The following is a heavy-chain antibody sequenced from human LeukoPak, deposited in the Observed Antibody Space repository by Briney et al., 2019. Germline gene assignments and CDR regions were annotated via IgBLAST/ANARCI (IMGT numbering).Heavy chain of an antibody. V-gene: IGHV5-51*01. Sequence: GESLKISCTASGYRFTNYWIGWVRQMPGKGLEWMTIIYPGDSETRYSPSFQGQVTISADKSIGTMYLQWSSLKASDTAMHYCARALRTGQGDYVPVLWGQGTLVIVPS. CDR1: GYRFTNYW. D-gene: IGHD4-17*01. CDR3: ARALRTGQGDYVPVL. J-gene: IGHJ4*02. CDR2: IYPGDSET.